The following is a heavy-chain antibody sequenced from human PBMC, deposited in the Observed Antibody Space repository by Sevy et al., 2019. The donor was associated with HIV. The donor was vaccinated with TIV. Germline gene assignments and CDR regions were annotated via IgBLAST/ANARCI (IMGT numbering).Heavy chain of an antibody. D-gene: IGHD2-2*01. CDR1: GGSFSGYY. CDR2: INHSGST. J-gene: IGHJ4*02. Sequence: SETLSLTCSVYGGSFSGYYWSWIRQPPGKGLEWIGEINHSGSTNYNPSLKSRVTISVDMSKNQFSLKLSSVTAADTAVYYCARRLPAALGRGSDYWGQGTLVTVSS. V-gene: IGHV4-34*01. CDR3: ARRLPAALGRGSDY.